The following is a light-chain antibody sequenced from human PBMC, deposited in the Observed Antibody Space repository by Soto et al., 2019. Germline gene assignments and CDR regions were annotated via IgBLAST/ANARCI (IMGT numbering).Light chain of an antibody. CDR1: QSITNY. V-gene: IGKV3-11*01. J-gene: IGKJ4*01. CDR2: DVS. CDR3: QQYNSYPLT. Sequence: EIVLTQSPATLSLSPGEGATLSCRARQSITNYLAWYQQKPGQAPRLLIYDVSNRATGIPARFSGSGSGTDFTLTISSLEPDDFATYYCQQYNSYPLTFGGGTKVDIK.